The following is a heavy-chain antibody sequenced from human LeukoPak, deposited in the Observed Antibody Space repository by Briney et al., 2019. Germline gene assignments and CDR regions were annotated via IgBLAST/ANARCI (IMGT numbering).Heavy chain of an antibody. CDR3: ARDAQGS. CDR1: GFSFKDYW. CDR2: ISSSSSYI. D-gene: IGHD2-15*01. J-gene: IGHJ3*01. V-gene: IGHV3-21*01. Sequence: GGSLRLSCAASGFSFKDYWMSWVRQAPGKGLEWVSSISSSSSYIYYADSVKGRFTISRDNAKNSLYLQMNSLRAEDTAVYYCARDAQGSWGQGTMVTVSS.